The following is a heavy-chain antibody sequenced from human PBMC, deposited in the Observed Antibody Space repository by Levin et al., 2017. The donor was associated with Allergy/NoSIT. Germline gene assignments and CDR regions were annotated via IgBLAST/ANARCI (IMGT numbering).Heavy chain of an antibody. V-gene: IGHV3-33*01. CDR2: FGYEGSNN. Sequence: GGSLRLSCAASGFTFSNFGIHWVGQPPGRGLEGLSVFGYEGSNNSYRDSVKGRFTISRDNSKNTLYLQMDSLRVEDTAVYYCARDRYSAVAGIDWTHPLDYWGQGTLVTVSS. J-gene: IGHJ4*02. D-gene: IGHD6-19*01. CDR1: GFTFSNFG. CDR3: ARDRYSAVAGIDWTHPLDY.